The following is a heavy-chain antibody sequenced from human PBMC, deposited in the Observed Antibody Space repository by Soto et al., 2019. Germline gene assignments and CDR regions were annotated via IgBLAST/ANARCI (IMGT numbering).Heavy chain of an antibody. D-gene: IGHD2-8*01. V-gene: IGHV5-51*01. Sequence: PRESLKISCKGSGYSFTSYWIGWVRQMPGKGLEWMGIIYPGDSDTRYGPSFQGQVTISADKSISTAYLQWSSLKASDTAMYYCASTGGDTKRGYYYYGMDVWGQGTTVTVSS. J-gene: IGHJ6*02. CDR2: IYPGDSDT. CDR1: GYSFTSYW. CDR3: ASTGGDTKRGYYYYGMDV.